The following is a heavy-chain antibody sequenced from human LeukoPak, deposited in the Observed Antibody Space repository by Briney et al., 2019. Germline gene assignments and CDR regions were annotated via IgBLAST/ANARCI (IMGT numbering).Heavy chain of an antibody. V-gene: IGHV3-30-3*01. D-gene: IGHD2-2*01. J-gene: IGHJ4*02. CDR1: GFTLSSYA. Sequence: SGGSLRLSCAASGFTLSSYAMHWVRQAPGKGLEWVAVISYGGSNKYYADSVKGRFTISRDNSKNTLYLQMNSLRAEDTAVYYCARDAVVVPAANREGYFDYWGQGTLVTVSS. CDR3: ARDAVVVPAANREGYFDY. CDR2: ISYGGSNK.